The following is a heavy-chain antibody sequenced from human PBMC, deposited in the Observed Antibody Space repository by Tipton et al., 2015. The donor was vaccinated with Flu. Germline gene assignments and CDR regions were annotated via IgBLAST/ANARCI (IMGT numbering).Heavy chain of an antibody. CDR2: IYTSGSI. CDR3: ARGVIYYDSSGPITDAFDI. V-gene: IGHV4-61*02. D-gene: IGHD3-22*01. CDR1: GGSISSGSYY. J-gene: IGHJ3*02. Sequence: LRLSCTVSGGSISSGSYYWSWIRQPAGKGLEWIGRIYTSGSINYNPSLKSRVTISVDTSKNQFSLKLSSVTAADTAVYYCARGVIYYDSSGPITDAFDIWGQGTMVTVSS.